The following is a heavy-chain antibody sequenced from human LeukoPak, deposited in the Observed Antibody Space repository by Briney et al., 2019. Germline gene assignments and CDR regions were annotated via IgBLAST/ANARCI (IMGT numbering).Heavy chain of an antibody. CDR1: GYTFTGYY. D-gene: IGHD3-22*01. V-gene: IGHV1-2*02. CDR2: INPNSGGT. J-gene: IGHJ4*02. CDR3: ARGRALRYDSRASFDY. Sequence: GASVKVSCKASGYTFTGYYMHWVRQAPGQGLEWMGWINPNSGGTNYAQKFQGRVTMTRDTSISTAYMELSRLRSDDTAVYYCARGRALRYDSRASFDYWGQGTLVTVSS.